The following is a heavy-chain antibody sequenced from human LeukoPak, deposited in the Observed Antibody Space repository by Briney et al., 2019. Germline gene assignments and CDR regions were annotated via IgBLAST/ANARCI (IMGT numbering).Heavy chain of an antibody. V-gene: IGHV4-30-2*01. D-gene: IGHD1-26*01. CDR1: GGSISSGHSS. CDR2: IYHSGST. J-gene: IGHJ3*02. Sequence: SQTLSLTCAVSGGSISSGHSSWNWFRQPPGTGLEWVGYIYHSGSTYYNPSLKSRVAISVDRSKNQFSLKLRSVPAADTALYCCARGGTAFDIWGQGTMVTVSS. CDR3: ARGGTAFDI.